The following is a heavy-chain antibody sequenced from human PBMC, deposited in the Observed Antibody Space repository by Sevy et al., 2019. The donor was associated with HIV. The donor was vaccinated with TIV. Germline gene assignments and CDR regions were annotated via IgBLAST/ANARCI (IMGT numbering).Heavy chain of an antibody. CDR1: GYSFTTYG. J-gene: IGHJ4*02. D-gene: IGHD2-8*01. CDR2: ISGYNGKT. Sequence: ASVNVSCKASGYSFTTYGISWVRQAPGQGLEWMGWISGYNGKTNHAQKLQGRVTMTTDTSTSTAYLELRGLRSDDTAVYYCARDKMVNTDNYFDYWGQGTLVTVSS. V-gene: IGHV1-18*01. CDR3: ARDKMVNTDNYFDY.